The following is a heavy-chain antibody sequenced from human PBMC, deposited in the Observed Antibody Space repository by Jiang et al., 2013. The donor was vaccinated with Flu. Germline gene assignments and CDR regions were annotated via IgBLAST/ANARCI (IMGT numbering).Heavy chain of an antibody. J-gene: IGHJ3*01. CDR1: GGSIGIYY. V-gene: IGHV4-59*01. Sequence: GPGLVKPSETLSLTCTVSGGSIGIYYWSWIRQSPGKGLEWIGHIYYSGSTNYNPSLESRVTISVDTSKTQFSLKLTSVTAADTAIYYCARFRSAFDVWGQGTMVTVSS. CDR2: IYYSGST. CDR3: ARFRSAFDV. D-gene: IGHD3-10*01.